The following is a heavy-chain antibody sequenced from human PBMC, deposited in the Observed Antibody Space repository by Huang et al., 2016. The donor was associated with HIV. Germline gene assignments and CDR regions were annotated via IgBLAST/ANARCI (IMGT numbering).Heavy chain of an antibody. D-gene: IGHD3-22*01. Sequence: EVQLLESGGGLVQPGGSLRLSCAASGFTFSSYAMSWGRQAQVKGLEWVAAISGSGGSTYYADSVKGRLTISRENSKNTLYLQMNSLRAEDTAVYYCAKGSITMIVVVISFDYWGQGTLVTVSS. V-gene: IGHV3-23*01. J-gene: IGHJ4*02. CDR1: GFTFSSYA. CDR3: AKGSITMIVVVISFDY. CDR2: ISGSGGST.